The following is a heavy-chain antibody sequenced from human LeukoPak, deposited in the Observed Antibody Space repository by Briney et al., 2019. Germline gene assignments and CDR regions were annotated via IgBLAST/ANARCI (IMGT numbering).Heavy chain of an antibody. CDR3: ARGPVQAGFDP. CDR2: ISSSSSTI. Sequence: PGGSLRLSCAASGFTFSSYSMNWVRQAPGKGLEWVSYISSSSSTIYYADSVKGRFTISRDNSKNTLYLQMNSLRAEDTAVYYCARGPVQAGFDPWGQGTLVTVSS. V-gene: IGHV3-48*01. J-gene: IGHJ5*02. D-gene: IGHD6-19*01. CDR1: GFTFSSYS.